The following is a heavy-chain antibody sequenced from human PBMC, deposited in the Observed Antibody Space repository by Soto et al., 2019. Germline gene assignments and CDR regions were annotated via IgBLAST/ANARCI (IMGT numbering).Heavy chain of an antibody. CDR2: INAGNGNT. D-gene: IGHD1-26*01. J-gene: IGHJ6*02. V-gene: IGHV1-3*01. Sequence: ASVKVSCKASGYTFTSYAMHWVRQAPGQRLEWMGWINAGNGNTKYSQKFQGRVTITRDTSASTAYMELSSLRSEDTAVYYCARFRVLGSYYHPRYYYYGMDVWGQGTTVTVSS. CDR3: ARFRVLGSYYHPRYYYYGMDV. CDR1: GYTFTSYA.